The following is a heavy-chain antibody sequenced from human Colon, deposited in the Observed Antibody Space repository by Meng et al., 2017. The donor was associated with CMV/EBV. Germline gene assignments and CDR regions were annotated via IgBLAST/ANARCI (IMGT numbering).Heavy chain of an antibody. Sequence: KVSCKGSGYTFIDYKIHWVRQAPGQGPEWLGRINCNSGDTNYAQKFQGRITMTRDTSISTAYMEVASLRSDDTAVYYCVRLAGGVDYWGQGTLVTVSS. J-gene: IGHJ4*02. CDR2: INCNSGDT. D-gene: IGHD3-10*01. V-gene: IGHV1-2*06. CDR3: VRLAGGVDY. CDR1: GYTFIDYK.